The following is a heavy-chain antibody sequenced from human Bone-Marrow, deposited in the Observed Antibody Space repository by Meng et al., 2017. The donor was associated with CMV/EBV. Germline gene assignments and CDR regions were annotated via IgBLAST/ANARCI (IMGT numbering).Heavy chain of an antibody. CDR2: IIPIFGTA. CDR3: ARERCSSTSCYPDWFDP. Sequence: SVKVSCKASVGTFSNYAISWVRQAPGQGLQWMGGIIPIFGTANYAQKFQGRVPLTTDESTSTAYMELSSLRSDDTAVYYCARERCSSTSCYPDWFDPWGQGTLVTVSS. D-gene: IGHD2-2*01. V-gene: IGHV1-69*05. CDR1: VGTFSNYA. J-gene: IGHJ5*02.